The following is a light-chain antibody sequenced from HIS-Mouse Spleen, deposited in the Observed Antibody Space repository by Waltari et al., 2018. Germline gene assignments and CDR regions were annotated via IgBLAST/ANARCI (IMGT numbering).Light chain of an antibody. CDR2: KDS. Sequence: SYELTQPPSVSVSPGQPARITCSGDALPKQYSYWYQQKPGQAPVLVIYKDSERPSGIPERFSGSSSGTTVTLTIRGVQAEDEADYYCQSADSSGTYYVFGTGTKVTVL. V-gene: IGLV3-25*03. CDR1: ALPKQY. J-gene: IGLJ1*01. CDR3: QSADSSGTYYV.